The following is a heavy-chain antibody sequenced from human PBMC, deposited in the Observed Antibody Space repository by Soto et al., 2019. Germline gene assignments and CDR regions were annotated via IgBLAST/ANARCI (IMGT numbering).Heavy chain of an antibody. J-gene: IGHJ6*02. CDR2: ISAYNGNT. Sequence: QVQLVQSGAEVKKPGASVNVSCKASGYTFTSYGISWVRQAPGQGLEWMGWISAYNGNTNYAQKLQGRVTMTTDTSTSTAYMELRSLRSDDTAVYYCARGAHGGNSDYYYGMDVWGQGTTVTVSS. D-gene: IGHD2-21*02. CDR3: ARGAHGGNSDYYYGMDV. V-gene: IGHV1-18*01. CDR1: GYTFTSYG.